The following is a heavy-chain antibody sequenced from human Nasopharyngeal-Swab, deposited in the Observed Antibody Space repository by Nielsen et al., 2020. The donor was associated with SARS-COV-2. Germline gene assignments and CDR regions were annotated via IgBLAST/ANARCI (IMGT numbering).Heavy chain of an antibody. D-gene: IGHD2-15*01. Sequence: GVLKISCSASGFTFSSYWMHWVRQLPGKGLVWVSRISTDGSGTNYADSVKGRFTVYRDNAKNTLYLQMNSLRAEDTGVYYCARREGFCSGGTCYLDYWGQGTLVTVSS. CDR1: GFTFSSYW. CDR3: ARREGFCSGGTCYLDY. V-gene: IGHV3-74*01. J-gene: IGHJ4*02. CDR2: ISTDGSGT.